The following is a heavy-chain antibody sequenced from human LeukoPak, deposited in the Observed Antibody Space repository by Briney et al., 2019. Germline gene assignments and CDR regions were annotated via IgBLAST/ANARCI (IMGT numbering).Heavy chain of an antibody. CDR1: GGSFRGYY. CDR3: AVLYYYDSSGYGAFDI. D-gene: IGHD3-22*01. Sequence: SETLSLTCAVYGGSFRGYYWSWIRQPPGKGLEWIGEINHSGSTNHNPSLKSRVTISVDTSKNQFSLKLSSVTAADTAVYYCAVLYYYDSSGYGAFDIWGQGTMVTVSS. V-gene: IGHV4-34*01. J-gene: IGHJ3*02. CDR2: INHSGST.